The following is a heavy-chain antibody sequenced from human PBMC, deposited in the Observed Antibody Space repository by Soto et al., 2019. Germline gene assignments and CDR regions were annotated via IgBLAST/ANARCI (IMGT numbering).Heavy chain of an antibody. CDR1: GFSFSKVW. V-gene: IGHV3-15*01. D-gene: IGHD2-21*01. J-gene: IGHJ4*02. Sequence: EAQLVESGGGLVQPGGSLRLSCAASGFSFSKVWLSWVRQTPGKGLEWVARIKTEGEGGTTEYTEPVKGRFTISRDDSENTLYLQMNSLNTEDTGMYYCVRGSTSTQHNWGQGTLVTVSS. CDR2: IKTEGEGGTT. CDR3: VRGSTSTQHN.